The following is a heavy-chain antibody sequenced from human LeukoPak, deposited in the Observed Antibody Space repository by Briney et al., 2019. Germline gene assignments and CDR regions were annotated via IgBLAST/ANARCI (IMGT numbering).Heavy chain of an antibody. V-gene: IGHV3-7*01. CDR1: GFTFSNAW. Sequence: GGSLRLSCAASGFTFSNAWMSWVRQAPGKGLEWVANIKQDGSEKYYVDSVKGRFTISRDNAKNSLYLQMNSLRAEDTAVYYCARELRSGYCTNGVCRPYYYYYYMDVWGKGTTVTVSS. CDR3: ARELRSGYCTNGVCRPYYYYYYMDV. D-gene: IGHD2-8*01. CDR2: IKQDGSEK. J-gene: IGHJ6*03.